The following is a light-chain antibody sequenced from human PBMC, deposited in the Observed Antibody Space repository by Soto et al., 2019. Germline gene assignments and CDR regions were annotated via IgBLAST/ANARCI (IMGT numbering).Light chain of an antibody. J-gene: IGKJ4*01. CDR3: QQRSNWPPVT. V-gene: IGKV3-11*01. CDR1: QSVSSY. CDR2: DAS. Sequence: EIVLTQSPATLSLSPGERATLSCRASQSVSSYLAWYQQKPGQAPRLLIYDASNRATGIPARCSGSGSVTDFTLTSSSLQPVDFAIYYCQQRSNWPPVTFGGGTKVEIK.